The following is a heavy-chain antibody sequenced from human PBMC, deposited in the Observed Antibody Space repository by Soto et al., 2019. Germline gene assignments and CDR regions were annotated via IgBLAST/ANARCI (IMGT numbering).Heavy chain of an antibody. CDR2: IYWDDDK. Sequence: QITLKESGPTLVKPTQTLTLTCTFSGFSLSTSGVGVGWIRQPPGKALEWIALIYWDDDKRYSPSLKSRLTITTDTAKKQVVLTMTNMDPVDTDTYYCAHSNYGYRSSWSAPFFHWGQGTLVTVSS. V-gene: IGHV2-5*02. CDR3: AHSNYGYRSSWSAPFFH. CDR1: GFSLSTSGVG. D-gene: IGHD6-13*01. J-gene: IGHJ4*02.